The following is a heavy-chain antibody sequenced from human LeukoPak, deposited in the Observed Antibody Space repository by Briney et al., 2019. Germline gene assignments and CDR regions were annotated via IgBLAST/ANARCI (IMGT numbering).Heavy chain of an antibody. Sequence: GGSLRLSCAVSGFTASSEDMTWVRQAPGKGLEWVSVIYGRGTTSYRDSVKGRFTISRDFSNNTVYLQMNNLTAEDTAIYYCARQRLLYFFDYWGPGTLVTVSS. D-gene: IGHD2-8*01. CDR1: GFTASSED. CDR3: ARQRLLYFFDY. CDR2: IYGRGTT. V-gene: IGHV3-66*04. J-gene: IGHJ4*02.